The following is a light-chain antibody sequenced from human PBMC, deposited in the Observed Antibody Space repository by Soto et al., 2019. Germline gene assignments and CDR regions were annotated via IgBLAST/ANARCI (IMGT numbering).Light chain of an antibody. CDR1: QSVSSN. CDR3: QEYTNWPQ. J-gene: IGKJ1*01. Sequence: EIVMTQSPATLSVSPGERATLSCRASQSVSSNLAWYQQQPGQAPRLLIFGASTRATGIPARFNGSGSGTEFTLTISSLQSEDFAVYYCQEYTNWPQFGQGTKVEI. V-gene: IGKV3-15*01. CDR2: GAS.